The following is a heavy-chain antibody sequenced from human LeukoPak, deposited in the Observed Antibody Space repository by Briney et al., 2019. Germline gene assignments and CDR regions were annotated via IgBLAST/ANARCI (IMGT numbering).Heavy chain of an antibody. V-gene: IGHV3-30*04. D-gene: IGHD2-15*01. CDR1: GFTFSSYA. J-gene: IGHJ6*04. Sequence: GGSLRLSCAASGFTFSSYAMHWVRQAPGKRLEWVTVISYDGTNKYYADSVKGRFTISRDNSKNTLYLQMNSLRAEDTAVYYCARALGYCSGGSCPAYYDYGLDVWGKGTTVTVSS. CDR2: ISYDGTNK. CDR3: ARALGYCSGGSCPAYYDYGLDV.